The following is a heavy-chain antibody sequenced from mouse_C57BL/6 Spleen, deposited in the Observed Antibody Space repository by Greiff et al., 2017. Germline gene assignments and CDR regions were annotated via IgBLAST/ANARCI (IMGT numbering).Heavy chain of an antibody. V-gene: IGHV1-53*01. CDR1: GYTFTSYW. CDR3: AREDYYYGSRGGYFDV. CDR2: INPSNGGT. D-gene: IGHD1-1*01. Sequence: QVQLQQPGTELVKPGASVKLSCKASGYTFTSYWMHWVKQRPGQGLEWIGNINPSNGGTNYNEQFKSKATLTVDKSSSTAYMQLSSLTSEDSAVYYCAREDYYYGSRGGYFDVWGTGTTVTVSS. J-gene: IGHJ1*03.